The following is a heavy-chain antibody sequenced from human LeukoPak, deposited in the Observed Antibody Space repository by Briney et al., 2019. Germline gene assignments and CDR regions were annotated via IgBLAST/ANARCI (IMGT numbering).Heavy chain of an antibody. Sequence: SVKVSCTASGGTFNSYAISWVRQAPGQGLEWMGGIIPIFGTANYAQKFQGRVTITTDESTSTAYMELSSLRSEDTAVYYCARDDGRGCSSTSCLFYFDYWGQGTLVTVSS. CDR2: IIPIFGTA. V-gene: IGHV1-69*05. CDR1: GGTFNSYA. CDR3: ARDDGRGCSSTSCLFYFDY. J-gene: IGHJ4*02. D-gene: IGHD2-2*01.